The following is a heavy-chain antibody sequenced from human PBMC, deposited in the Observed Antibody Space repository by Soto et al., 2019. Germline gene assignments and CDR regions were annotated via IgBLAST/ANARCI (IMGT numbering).Heavy chain of an antibody. CDR2: IIPIFGTA. V-gene: IGHV1-69*01. CDR1: GGTFSSYA. CDR3: ATAYSGSYHYYYYGMDV. J-gene: IGHJ6*02. Sequence: QVQLVQSGAKVKKPGSSVKVSCKASGGTFSSYAISWVRQAPGQGLEWMGGIIPIFGTANYAQKFQGRVTITADESTSTAYMELSSLRSEDTAVYYCATAYSGSYHYYYYGMDVWGQGTTVTVSS. D-gene: IGHD1-26*01.